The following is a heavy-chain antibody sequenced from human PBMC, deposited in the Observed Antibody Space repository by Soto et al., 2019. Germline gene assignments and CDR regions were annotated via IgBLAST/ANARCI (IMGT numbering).Heavy chain of an antibody. Sequence: PGGSLRLSCAASGFTFSSYEMNWVRQAPGKGLEWVSYISSSGSTIYYADSVKGRFTISRDNAKNSLYLQMNSLRAEDTAVYYCARSDSSGFFLWCPFQHWGQGTLVTVSS. J-gene: IGHJ1*01. V-gene: IGHV3-48*03. CDR1: GFTFSSYE. CDR2: ISSSGSTI. D-gene: IGHD3-22*01. CDR3: ARSDSSGFFLWCPFQH.